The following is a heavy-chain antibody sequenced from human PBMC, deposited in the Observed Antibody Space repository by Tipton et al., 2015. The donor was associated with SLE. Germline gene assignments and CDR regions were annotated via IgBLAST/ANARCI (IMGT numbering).Heavy chain of an antibody. Sequence: TLSLTCTVSGDSISSSSYYWGCIRQPPGKGLEWIGSMYYSGSTYYNPSLKSRVTISVDTSKNQFSLRLSSVTAADTAVYYCARLILGMNWYFDFWGRGTLVTVSS. CDR2: MYYSGST. V-gene: IGHV4-39*07. CDR3: ARLILGMNWYFDF. D-gene: IGHD7-27*01. J-gene: IGHJ2*01. CDR1: GDSISSSSYY.